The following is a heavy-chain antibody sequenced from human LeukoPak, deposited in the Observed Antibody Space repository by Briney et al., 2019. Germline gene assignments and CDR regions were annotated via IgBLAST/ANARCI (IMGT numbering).Heavy chain of an antibody. Sequence: ASVKVSCKASGYTFTGYYIHWVRQAPGQGLELMGWINPNSGGTNYARKFQGRVTMTRDTSISTAYMELSSLRSDDTAVYYCATARERNSVYSSLDYWGQGTLVTVSS. V-gene: IGHV1-2*02. CDR2: INPNSGGT. CDR3: ATARERNSVYSSLDY. J-gene: IGHJ4*02. D-gene: IGHD5/OR15-5a*01. CDR1: GYTFTGYY.